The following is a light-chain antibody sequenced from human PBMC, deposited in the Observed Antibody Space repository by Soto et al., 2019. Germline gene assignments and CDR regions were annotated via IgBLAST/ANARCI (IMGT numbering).Light chain of an antibody. CDR1: QSTSSD. CDR3: QQYNNWPLS. V-gene: IGKV3-15*01. Sequence: IVMTQSPATLSVSPGERATLSCRASQSTSSDVAWYQQKPGQPPTLLMYGASTRAIGIPARFSGSGSGTEFTLTISSLQSEDLGTYYCQQYNNWPLSFGGGTKVDIK. CDR2: GAS. J-gene: IGKJ4*01.